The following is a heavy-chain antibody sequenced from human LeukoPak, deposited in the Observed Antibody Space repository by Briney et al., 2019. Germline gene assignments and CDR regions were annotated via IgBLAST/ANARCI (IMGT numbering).Heavy chain of an antibody. CDR2: MSHSGST. Sequence: ETLSLTCVVSGYSISSGYHWGWIRQPPGKGLEWIGSMSHSGSTYYNPSLKSRVTISVDTSKNQFSLKLSSVTAADTAVYYCARGRGENDYGDFGFDYWGQGTLVTVSS. CDR3: ARGRGENDYGDFGFDY. J-gene: IGHJ4*02. CDR1: GYSISSGYH. V-gene: IGHV4-38-2*01. D-gene: IGHD4-17*01.